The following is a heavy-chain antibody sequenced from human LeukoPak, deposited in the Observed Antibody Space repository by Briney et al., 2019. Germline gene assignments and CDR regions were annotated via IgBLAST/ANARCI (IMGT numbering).Heavy chain of an antibody. D-gene: IGHD3-22*01. Sequence: SETLSLTCTVSGGSISSGGYYWSWIRQPPGKGLEWIGYIYHSGSTYYNPSLKSQVTISVDTSKNQFSLKLSSVTAADTAVYYCARHAREYYYDSSGYYFDYWGQGTLVTVSS. V-gene: IGHV4-30-2*03. CDR3: ARHAREYYYDSSGYYFDY. CDR1: GGSISSGGYY. CDR2: IYHSGST. J-gene: IGHJ4*02.